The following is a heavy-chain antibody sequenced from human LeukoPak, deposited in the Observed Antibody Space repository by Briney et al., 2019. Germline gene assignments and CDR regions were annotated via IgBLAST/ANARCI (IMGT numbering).Heavy chain of an antibody. CDR1: SGSISSSHYY. CDR2: IYYSGTT. Sequence: PSETLSLTCTVSSGSISSSHYYWDWIRQPPGKGLEWIGTIYYSGTTYYNPSLESRATISVDASKNQFYLMLNSVTAADTAVYYCARQISDYYYYYMDVWGEGTTVTVSS. V-gene: IGHV4-39*01. D-gene: IGHD3-3*01. J-gene: IGHJ6*03. CDR3: ARQISDYYYYYMDV.